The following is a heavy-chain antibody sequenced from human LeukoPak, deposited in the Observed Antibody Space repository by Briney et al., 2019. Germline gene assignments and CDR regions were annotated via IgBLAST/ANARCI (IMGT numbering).Heavy chain of an antibody. Sequence: SVKVSCKASGYTFTGYYMHWVRQAPGQGLEWMGGIIPIFGTANYAQKFQGRVTITADESTSTAYMELSSLRSEDTAVYYCARDYDSSGYHTYYFDYWGQGTLVTVSS. V-gene: IGHV1-69*13. CDR1: GYTFTGYY. J-gene: IGHJ4*02. D-gene: IGHD3-22*01. CDR2: IIPIFGTA. CDR3: ARDYDSSGYHTYYFDY.